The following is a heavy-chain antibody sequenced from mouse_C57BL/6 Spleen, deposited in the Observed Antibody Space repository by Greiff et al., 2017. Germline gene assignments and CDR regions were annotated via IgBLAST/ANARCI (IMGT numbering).Heavy chain of an antibody. J-gene: IGHJ1*03. V-gene: IGHV6-6*01. CDR2: IRNKANNHAT. D-gene: IGHD2-3*01. CDR3: TKGDGYYWYFDV. Sequence: EVKLMESGGGLVQPGGSMKLSCAASGFTFSDAWMDWVRQSPEKGLEWVAEIRNKANNHATYYAESVKGRFTISRDDSKSSVYLQMNSLRAEDTGIYYCTKGDGYYWYFDVWGTGTTVTVSS. CDR1: GFTFSDAW.